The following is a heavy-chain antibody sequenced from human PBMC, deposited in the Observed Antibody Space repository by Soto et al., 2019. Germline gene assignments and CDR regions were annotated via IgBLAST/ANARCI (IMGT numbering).Heavy chain of an antibody. J-gene: IGHJ4*02. CDR1: EYTFSSYD. V-gene: IGHV1-8*01. CDR2: MNPKSGNT. D-gene: IGHD3-22*01. CDR3: ARERHYYDSSGYYPRDY. Sequence: ASVKVSCKASEYTFSSYDINWVRQAAGQGLEWMGWMNPKSGNTGSAQKFQGRITMTRNTSINTAYMELSGLTFEDTAVYYCARERHYYDSSGYYPRDYWGQGTLVTVSS.